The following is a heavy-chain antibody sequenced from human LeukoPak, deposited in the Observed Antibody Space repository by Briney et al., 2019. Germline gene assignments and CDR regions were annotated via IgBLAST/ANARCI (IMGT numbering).Heavy chain of an antibody. CDR2: ISYDGSNK. V-gene: IGHV3-30-3*01. D-gene: IGHD3-22*01. CDR3: ARGYYDTIY. CDR1: GFTFSSYA. Sequence: GGSLRLSCAASGFTFSSYAMSWVRQAPGKGLEWVAVISYDGSNKYYADSVKGRFTISRDNSKNTLYLQMNSLRAEDTAVYYCARGYYDTIYWGQGTLVTVSS. J-gene: IGHJ4*02.